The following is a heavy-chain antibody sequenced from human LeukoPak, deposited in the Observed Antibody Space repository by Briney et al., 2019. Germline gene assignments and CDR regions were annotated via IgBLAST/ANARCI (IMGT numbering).Heavy chain of an antibody. D-gene: IGHD3-10*01. CDR1: GFTFSGAA. CDR3: TRDGTVVRGLPRRARTFYGMDV. CDR2: ISSSGSST. V-gene: IGHV3-23*01. J-gene: IGHJ6*02. Sequence: GGSLRLSCAVSGFTFSGAAMSWVRQAPGKGLEWVSLISSSGSSTYYADSVKGRFTISRENAKNSLYLQVNSLRVEDTAVYYCTRDGTVVRGLPRRARTFYGMDVWGQGTTVTVSS.